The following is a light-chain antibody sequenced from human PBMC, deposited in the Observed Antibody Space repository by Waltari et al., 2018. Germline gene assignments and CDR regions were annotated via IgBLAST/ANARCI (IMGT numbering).Light chain of an antibody. Sequence: SYELTQPSSVSVSPGQTARITCSGDVLAKKYARWFQQKPGQAPVLVIYKDSERPSGIPGRFSGSSSGTTVTLTISGAQVEDEADYYCYSAADNFWVFGGGTKLTVL. V-gene: IGLV3-27*01. CDR3: YSAADNFWV. CDR2: KDS. CDR1: VLAKKY. J-gene: IGLJ3*02.